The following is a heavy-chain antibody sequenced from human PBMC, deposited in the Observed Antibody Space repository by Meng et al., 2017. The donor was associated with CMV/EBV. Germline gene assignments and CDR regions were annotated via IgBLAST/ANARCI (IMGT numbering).Heavy chain of an antibody. CDR1: GYTFTSYY. J-gene: IGHJ5*02. CDR2: INPSGGST. Sequence: QGQVVQSGAGVKKPGASETVYGKATGYTFTSYYMPWVRQAPGQGLEWMGIINPSGGSTSYAQKFQGRVTMTRDTSTSTVYMELSSLRSEDTAVYYCAREEGIAARSDWFDPWGQGTLVTVSS. CDR3: AREEGIAARSDWFDP. V-gene: IGHV1-46*01. D-gene: IGHD6-6*01.